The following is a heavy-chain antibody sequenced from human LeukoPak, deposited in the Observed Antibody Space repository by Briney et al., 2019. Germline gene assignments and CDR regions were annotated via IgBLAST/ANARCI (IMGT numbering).Heavy chain of an antibody. D-gene: IGHD2-15*01. Sequence: PGGSLRLSCAASGFTFSSYGMHWVRQAPGKGLEWVSVIWYDGSNKYYADSVKGRFTISRDNSKNTLYLQMNSLRAEDTAVYYCAKDSDEVGPAAPFDYWGPGTLVTVSS. CDR2: IWYDGSNK. CDR1: GFTFSSYG. V-gene: IGHV3-33*06. CDR3: AKDSDEVGPAAPFDY. J-gene: IGHJ4*02.